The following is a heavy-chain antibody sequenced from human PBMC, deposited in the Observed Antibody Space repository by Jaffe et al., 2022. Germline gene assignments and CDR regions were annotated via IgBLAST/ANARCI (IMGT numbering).Heavy chain of an antibody. CDR3: VRDGGRGSYYGADYFDY. J-gene: IGHJ4*02. V-gene: IGHV3-74*01. CDR2: IITDGSST. Sequence: EVQLVESGGGFVQPGGSLRLSCAVSGFTFSSHWMHWVRQAPGKGLVWVARIITDGSSTTYVDSVKGRFTISRDNAKNTLYLQMNSLRAEDTAVYYCVRDGGRGSYYGADYFDYWGQGTLVTVSS. CDR1: GFTFSSHW. D-gene: IGHD1-26*01.